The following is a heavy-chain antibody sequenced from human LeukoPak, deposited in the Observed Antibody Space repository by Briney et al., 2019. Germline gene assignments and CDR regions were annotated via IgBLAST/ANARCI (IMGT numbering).Heavy chain of an antibody. CDR2: ITSSSRYI. D-gene: IGHD5-18*01. CDR3: ARVKGTAMVLVWFDP. J-gene: IGHJ5*02. CDR1: GFTFSSYS. V-gene: IGHV3-21*01. Sequence: GGSLRLSCAASGFTFSSYSMNWVRQATGRGLEGVSSITSSSRYIYYTASVKGRFTISRDNDNNSLYLQMNSLRADDTTVYYCARVKGTAMVLVWFDPWGQGTLVTVSS.